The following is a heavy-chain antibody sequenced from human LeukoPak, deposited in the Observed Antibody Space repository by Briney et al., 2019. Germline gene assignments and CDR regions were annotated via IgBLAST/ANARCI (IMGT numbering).Heavy chain of an antibody. CDR2: ISAYNGNT. CDR1: GYTFTSYG. V-gene: IGHV1-18*01. D-gene: IGHD3-22*01. J-gene: IGHJ4*02. Sequence: WASVKVSCTASGYTFTSYGISWVRQAPGQGLEWMAWISAYNGNTYYAQKLQGRFTMTTDTSTNTPYMELRSLRSDDTAVYYCARTRFWYYDSFVRPYYFDYWGQGTLVTVSS. CDR3: ARTRFWYYDSFVRPYYFDY.